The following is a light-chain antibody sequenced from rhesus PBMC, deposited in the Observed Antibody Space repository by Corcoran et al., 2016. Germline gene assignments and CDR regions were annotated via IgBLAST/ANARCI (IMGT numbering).Light chain of an antibody. CDR2: YAS. CDR3: QQHNSYPLT. V-gene: IGKV1S16*01. CDR1: QGISNY. Sequence: DIQMTQSPSSLSASVGDTVTITCRASQGISNYLAWYQQKPGKAPRPLLYYASSLENGGPARFSGSGSGTDCTLISSSLQPEDFATYYCQQHNSYPLTFGPWTKLDIK. J-gene: IGKJ3*01.